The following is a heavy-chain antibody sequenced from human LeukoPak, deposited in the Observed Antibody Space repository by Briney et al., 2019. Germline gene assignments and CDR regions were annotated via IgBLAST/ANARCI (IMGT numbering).Heavy chain of an antibody. CDR2: INHSGST. J-gene: IGHJ4*02. V-gene: IGHV4-34*01. D-gene: IGHD1-26*01. Sequence: ASETLSLTCTVSGGSISRYYWSWIRQPPGKGLEWIGEINHSGSTNYNPSLKSRVTISVDTSKNQFSLKLSSVTAADTAVYYCARRVGATDYWSQGTLVTVSS. CDR3: ARRVGATDY. CDR1: GGSISRYY.